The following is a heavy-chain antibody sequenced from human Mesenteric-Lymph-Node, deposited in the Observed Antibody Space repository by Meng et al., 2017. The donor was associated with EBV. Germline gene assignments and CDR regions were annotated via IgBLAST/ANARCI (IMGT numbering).Heavy chain of an antibody. CDR2: IFPMIGTP. J-gene: IGHJ5*01. CDR3: ALVVYARYNWFDT. CDR1: GGTFDSYT. V-gene: IGHV1-69*06. Sequence: QVKLLQSGAEEKKPGSSVMAACKASGGTFDSYTISWVRQAPGQGLEWMGGIFPMIGTPNYAQKFQGRVTITADKITNTAYMELSSLRSDDTAVYYCALVVYARYNWFDTWDQGTLVTVSS. D-gene: IGHD2-8*02.